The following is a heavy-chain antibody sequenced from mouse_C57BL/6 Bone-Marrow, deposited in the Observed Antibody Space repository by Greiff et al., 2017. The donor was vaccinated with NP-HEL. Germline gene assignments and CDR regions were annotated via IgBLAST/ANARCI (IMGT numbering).Heavy chain of an antibody. D-gene: IGHD2-3*01. CDR3: TTFGGYYVADYFDY. J-gene: IGHJ2*01. Sequence: VQLKQSGAELVRPGASVKLSCTASGFNIKDDYMHWVKQRPEQGLEWIGWIDPENGDTEYASKFQGKATITADTSSNTAYLQLSSLTSEDTAVYYCTTFGGYYVADYFDYWGQGTTLTVSS. V-gene: IGHV14-4*01. CDR1: GFNIKDDY. CDR2: IDPENGDT.